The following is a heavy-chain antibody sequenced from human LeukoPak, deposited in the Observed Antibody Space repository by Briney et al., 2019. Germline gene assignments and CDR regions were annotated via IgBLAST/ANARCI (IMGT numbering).Heavy chain of an antibody. CDR2: VNSKSGNT. Sequence: ASVTVSCKASGYTFTGYYMHWVRQAPGQGLEWMGWVNSKSGNTGYKQKFQARVTITRDTSMTTAYMELSNLTSDDTAVYFCARGLPLGYCTYGVCYPPKHFDFWGQGTLVTVSS. V-gene: IGHV1-8*03. J-gene: IGHJ4*02. CDR3: ARGLPLGYCTYGVCYPPKHFDF. CDR1: GYTFTGYY. D-gene: IGHD2-8*01.